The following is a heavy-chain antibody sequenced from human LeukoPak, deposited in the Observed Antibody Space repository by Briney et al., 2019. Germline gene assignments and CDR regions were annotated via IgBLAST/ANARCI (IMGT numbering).Heavy chain of an antibody. Sequence: GRSLRLSCGASGFTFSSCAMYWVRQAPGKGLEWVAIISYDGTYNYYADSVKGRFTISRDNSHSTLHLQMNSLRAEDTAVYYCARRRIGVLRGVTGPPDYWGQGTLVTVSS. V-gene: IGHV3-30*04. CDR3: ARRRIGVLRGVTGPPDY. CDR1: GFTFSSCA. CDR2: ISYDGTYN. D-gene: IGHD3-10*01. J-gene: IGHJ4*02.